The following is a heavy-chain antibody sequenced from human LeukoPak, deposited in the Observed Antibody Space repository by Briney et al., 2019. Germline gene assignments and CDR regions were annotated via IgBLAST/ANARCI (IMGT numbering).Heavy chain of an antibody. CDR2: INSDGSST. V-gene: IGHV3-74*01. CDR3: ARAGCGWVLTPCDAFDI. CDR1: GFTFSSYW. D-gene: IGHD2-15*01. J-gene: IGHJ3*02. Sequence: GGSLRLSCAASGFTFSSYWMHWVRQVPGKGLVWVPRINSDGSSTTYADSVKGRFTISRDNAKNSLYLQMNSLRAEDTAVYYCARAGCGWVLTPCDAFDIWGQGTMVTVSS.